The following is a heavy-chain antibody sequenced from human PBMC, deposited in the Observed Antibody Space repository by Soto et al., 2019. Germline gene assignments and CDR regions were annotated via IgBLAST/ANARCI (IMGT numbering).Heavy chain of an antibody. D-gene: IGHD1-26*01. Sequence: VQLLESGGGLVQPGGSLRLSCAASGFTFRNYAMSWVRQAPGKGREWGSVIGGSVCSTSYPDSVKGRFTISRDHSKNTLYLQMSSLRAEDTAVYYCAKDGWELLRGFDPWGQGTLVTVSS. J-gene: IGHJ5*02. CDR2: IGGSVCST. V-gene: IGHV3-23*01. CDR1: GFTFRNYA. CDR3: AKDGWELLRGFDP.